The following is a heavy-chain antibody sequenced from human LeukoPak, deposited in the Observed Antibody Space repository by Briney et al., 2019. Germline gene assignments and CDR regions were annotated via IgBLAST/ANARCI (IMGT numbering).Heavy chain of an antibody. Sequence: SETLSLTCTVSGGSISSYYWSWIRQPPGKGLEWIGYIYYSGSTNYNPSLKSRVTISVDTSKNQFSLKLSSVTAADTAVYYCARSNPFYDSSGYYYFDDYYYYYMDVWGKRTTVTVSS. J-gene: IGHJ6*03. V-gene: IGHV4-59*01. D-gene: IGHD3-22*01. CDR1: GGSISSYY. CDR3: ARSNPFYDSSGYYYFDDYYYYYMDV. CDR2: IYYSGST.